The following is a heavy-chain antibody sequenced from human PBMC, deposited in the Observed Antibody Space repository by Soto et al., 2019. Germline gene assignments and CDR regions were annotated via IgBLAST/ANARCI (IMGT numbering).Heavy chain of an antibody. V-gene: IGHV4-59*01. D-gene: IGHD6-13*01. Sequence: PSETLSLTCTVSGGSMSKDFWSWIRQPPGKGLEWIGYIFHSGITNYNPSLKSRVTISIDTSKNQFSLKLSSVTAADTAVYYCARVSAAGDLDYWGQGTLVTVSS. CDR3: ARVSAAGDLDY. CDR2: IFHSGIT. J-gene: IGHJ4*02. CDR1: GGSMSKDF.